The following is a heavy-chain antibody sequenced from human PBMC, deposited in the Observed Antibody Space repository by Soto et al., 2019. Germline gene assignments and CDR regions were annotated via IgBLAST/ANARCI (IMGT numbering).Heavy chain of an antibody. CDR2: INPSGGST. V-gene: IGHV1-46*01. CDR1: GYTFTSYY. J-gene: IGHJ6*01. CDR3: ARVDTAMENYYYGMEV. Sequence: ASVKVSCKASGYTFTSYYMHWVRQAPGQGLEWMGIINPSGGSTSYAQKFQGRVTMTRDTSTSTVYMELSSLRSEDTAVYYCARVDTAMENYYYGMEVWGQGTTFTVSS. D-gene: IGHD5-18*01.